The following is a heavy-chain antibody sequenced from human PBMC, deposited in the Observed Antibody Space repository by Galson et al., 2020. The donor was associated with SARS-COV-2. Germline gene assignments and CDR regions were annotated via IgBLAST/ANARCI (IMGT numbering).Heavy chain of an antibody. J-gene: IGHJ2*01. V-gene: IGHV7-4-1*02. CDR3: ARDTGWWYFDL. CDR2: INTYTGKP. CDR1: GYTFSAYG. Sequence: ASVNVPCKPSGYTFSAYGMNWVRQAPGPGLEGVGWINTYTGKPTYAQAFTGRFVLSFDTSVNTAYLQITGLKTEDTAVYFCARDTGWWYFDLWGRGSLVTVSS.